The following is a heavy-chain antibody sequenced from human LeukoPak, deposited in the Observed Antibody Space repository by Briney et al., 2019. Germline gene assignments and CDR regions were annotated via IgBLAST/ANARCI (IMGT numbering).Heavy chain of an antibody. CDR3: TTELVWFGVLAH. J-gene: IGHJ4*02. Sequence: GGSLRLSCAGSGFTFNNAWMTWVRQAPGKGLEWVGRIKSKTDGGTTDYAAPVKDRFTISRDDSKSTLYLQMNSLQAEDTGVYYCTTELVWFGVLAHWGQGTLATVSS. CDR2: IKSKTDGGTT. D-gene: IGHD3-10*01. V-gene: IGHV3-15*01. CDR1: GFTFNNAW.